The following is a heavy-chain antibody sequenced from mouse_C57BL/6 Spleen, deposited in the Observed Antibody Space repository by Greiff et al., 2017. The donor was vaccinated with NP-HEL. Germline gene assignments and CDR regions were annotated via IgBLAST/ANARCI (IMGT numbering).Heavy chain of an antibody. Sequence: VQLQQSGAELAKPGASVKLSCKASGYTFTSYWMHWVKQRPGKGLEWIGYINSSSGYTKYNQKFKDKATLTADKSSSIAYMQLSSLTYEDSAVYYCARRDSSGGNAMDYWGQGTSVTVSS. J-gene: IGHJ4*01. V-gene: IGHV1-7*01. D-gene: IGHD3-2*02. CDR3: ARRDSSGGNAMDY. CDR2: INSSSGYT. CDR1: GYTFTSYW.